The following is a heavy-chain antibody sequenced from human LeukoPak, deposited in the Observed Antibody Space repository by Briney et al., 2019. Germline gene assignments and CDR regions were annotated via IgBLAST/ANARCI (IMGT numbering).Heavy chain of an antibody. D-gene: IGHD3-16*01. CDR1: GYTFTSYD. Sequence: ASVKVSCKASGYTFTSYDINWVRQATGQGLEWMGWMNPNSGNTGYAQKFQGRVTMTTDTSTSTAYMELRSLRSDDTAVYYCARTRGGFYYYMDVWGKGTTVTVSS. V-gene: IGHV1-8*01. CDR3: ARTRGGFYYYMDV. CDR2: MNPNSGNT. J-gene: IGHJ6*03.